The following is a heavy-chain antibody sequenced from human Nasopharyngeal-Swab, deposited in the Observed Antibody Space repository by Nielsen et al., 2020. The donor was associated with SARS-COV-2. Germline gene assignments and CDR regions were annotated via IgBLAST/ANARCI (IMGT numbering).Heavy chain of an antibody. D-gene: IGHD3-22*01. V-gene: IGHV4-39*01. CDR3: ARHPGGYPYYYDSSGYYFDY. CDR1: GGSISSSSYY. J-gene: IGHJ4*02. CDR2: IYYSGST. Sequence: SETLSLTCTVSGGSISSSSYYWGWIRQPPGKGLEWIGSIYYSGSTYYNPSLKSRVTISVDTSKNQFSLKLSSVTAADTAVYYCARHPGGYPYYYDSSGYYFDYWGQGTLVTVSS.